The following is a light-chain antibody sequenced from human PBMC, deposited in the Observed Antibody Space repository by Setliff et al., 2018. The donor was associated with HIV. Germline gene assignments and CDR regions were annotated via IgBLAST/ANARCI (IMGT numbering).Light chain of an antibody. Sequence: QSALAQPASVSGSPGQSVSISCTGRGRDLGGFNFVSWYRQYPGKAPQLIIYEVSSRPSGVSSRFSGSKSGNTASLTISDLQAQDEADYYCGSCTSTSPCAFGTGTKVTVL. V-gene: IGLV2-14*01. CDR3: GSCTSTSPCA. J-gene: IGLJ1*01. CDR1: GRDLGGFNF. CDR2: EVS.